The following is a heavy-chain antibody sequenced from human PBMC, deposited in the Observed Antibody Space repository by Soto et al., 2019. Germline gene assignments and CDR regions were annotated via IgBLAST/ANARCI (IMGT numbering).Heavy chain of an antibody. J-gene: IGHJ4*02. V-gene: IGHV3-33*01. CDR2: IWCDGSNK. CDR3: ARDLTTGLY. D-gene: IGHD4-17*01. CDR1: GFTFSNYG. Sequence: QVQLVESGGGVVQPGRSLRLSCAASGFTFSNYGMHWVRQAAGKGLEWVAVIWCDGSNKYYADSVQGRFTISRDNSKNTLYLQMNSLRAEDTAVYHCARDLTTGLYWVQGTLVTASS.